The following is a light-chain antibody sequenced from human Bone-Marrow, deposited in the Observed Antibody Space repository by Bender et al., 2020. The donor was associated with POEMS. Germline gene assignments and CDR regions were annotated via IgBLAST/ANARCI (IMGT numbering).Light chain of an antibody. J-gene: IGLJ3*02. V-gene: IGLV3-10*01. CDR1: ALAKKY. CDR3: YSADSGGNHWV. Sequence: SYELTQPPSVSVSPGQTARITCSGDALAKKYAYWYQQKSGQAPVLVIYEDTKRPSVIPERFSGSSSGTMATLTLSGARVEDEGDYYCYSADSGGNHWVFGGGTKLTVL. CDR2: EDT.